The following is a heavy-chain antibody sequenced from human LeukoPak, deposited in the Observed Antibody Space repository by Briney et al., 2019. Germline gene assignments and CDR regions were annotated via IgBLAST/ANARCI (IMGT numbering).Heavy chain of an antibody. Sequence: GGSLRLSCAASGFTFSDYYMSWIRQAPGKGLEWVSYISSSSSYTNYADSVKGRFTTSRDNAKNSLYLQMNSLRAEDTAVYYCARDLRATMVRGVIMDYWGQGTLVTVSS. CDR3: ARDLRATMVRGVIMDY. J-gene: IGHJ4*02. CDR2: ISSSSSYT. V-gene: IGHV3-11*05. CDR1: GFTFSDYY. D-gene: IGHD3-10*01.